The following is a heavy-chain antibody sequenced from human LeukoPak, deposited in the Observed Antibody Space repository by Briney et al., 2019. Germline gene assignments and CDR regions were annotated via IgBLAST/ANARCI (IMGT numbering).Heavy chain of an antibody. CDR2: ISGSGGST. CDR3: ASLGSGSYFGSFDY. CDR1: GFTFSSYP. J-gene: IGHJ4*02. D-gene: IGHD1-26*01. V-gene: IGHV3-23*01. Sequence: SGGSLRLSCAASGFTFSSYPMSWVRQAPGKGLEWVSAISGSGGSTYYADSVKGRFTISRDNSKNTLYLQMNSLRAEDTAVYYCASLGSGSYFGSFDYWGQGTLVTVSS.